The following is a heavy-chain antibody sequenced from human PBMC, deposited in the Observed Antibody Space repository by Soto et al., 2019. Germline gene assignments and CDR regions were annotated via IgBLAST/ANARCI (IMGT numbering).Heavy chain of an antibody. D-gene: IGHD3-10*01. CDR1: GGSISSDDYY. CDR2: IYYSGST. V-gene: IGHV4-30-4*01. Sequence: PSETLSLTCTVSGGSISSDDYYWSWIRQPPGKGLEWIGNIYYSGSTYYNPSLKSRPTISVDTSKNQFSLKLSSVTTADTAVYYCARAHFYYASGSHYPWLDPSGQGTFVIVSS. CDR3: ARAHFYYASGSHYPWLDP. J-gene: IGHJ5*02.